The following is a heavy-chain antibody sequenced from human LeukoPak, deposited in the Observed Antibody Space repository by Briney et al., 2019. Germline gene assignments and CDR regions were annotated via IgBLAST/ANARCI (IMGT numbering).Heavy chain of an antibody. Sequence: GGSLRLSCVASGFTFNNYAMTWVRQAPGKGLEWVSAISGSGYSTYYADSVKGRFTISRDNSKNSLYLQMNSLRAEDTAVYYCARGSRRQVLRFLEWLPPYFDYWGQGTLVTVSS. CDR3: ARGSRRQVLRFLEWLPPYFDY. CDR2: ISGSGYST. D-gene: IGHD3-3*01. V-gene: IGHV3-23*01. J-gene: IGHJ4*02. CDR1: GFTFNNYA.